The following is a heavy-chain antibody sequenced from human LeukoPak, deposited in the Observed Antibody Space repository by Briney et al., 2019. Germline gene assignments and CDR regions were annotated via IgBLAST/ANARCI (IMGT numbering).Heavy chain of an antibody. CDR1: GYTFTSYD. J-gene: IGHJ1*01. CDR2: MNPNSGNT. V-gene: IGHV1-8*01. Sequence: GASVKVSCKASGYTFTSYDINWVRQATGQGLEWMGWMNPNSGNTGYAQKFQGRVTMTTDTSTSTAYMELRSLRSDDTAVYYCARDRGRGESRNFQHWGQGTLVTVSS. D-gene: IGHD3-10*01. CDR3: ARDRGRGESRNFQH.